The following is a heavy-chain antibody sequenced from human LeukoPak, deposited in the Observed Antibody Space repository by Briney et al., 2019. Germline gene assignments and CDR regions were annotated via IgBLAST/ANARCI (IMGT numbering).Heavy chain of an antibody. CDR2: ISSGSSYI. CDR3: ARVPSDY. Sequence: GGSLRLSCSASGFTFSTYSMNWVRQAPGKGLEWVSSISSGSSYIYYADSVKGRFTISRDNAKNSLYLQMNSLRAEDTAMYFCARVPSDYWGQGTLVTVSS. CDR1: GFTFSTYS. J-gene: IGHJ4*02. V-gene: IGHV3-21*01.